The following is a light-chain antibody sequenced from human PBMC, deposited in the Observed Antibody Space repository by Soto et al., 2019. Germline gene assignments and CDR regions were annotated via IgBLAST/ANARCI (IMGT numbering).Light chain of an antibody. Sequence: IQLTQSPSSLSASVGDRVTITCRASQDISSSLAWYQQKPGNAPKLLIYAASTLQSGVTSRFSGGGSGAHFTLTISSLQPEDSATYYCQQQGTFGQGTKVDIK. CDR1: QDISSS. V-gene: IGKV1-9*01. CDR3: QQQGT. CDR2: AAS. J-gene: IGKJ2*01.